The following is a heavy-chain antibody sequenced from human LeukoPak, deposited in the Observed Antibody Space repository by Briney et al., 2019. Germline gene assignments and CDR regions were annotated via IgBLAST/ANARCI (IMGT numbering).Heavy chain of an antibody. CDR2: INPNSGGT. Sequence: ASVKVSCKASGYTFTGYYMHWVRQAPGQGLEWMGWINPNSGGTNYAQKLQGRVTMTTDTSTSTACMELRSLRSDDTAVYYCARVLMDYSWFDPWGQGTLVTVSS. CDR3: ARVLMDYSWFDP. CDR1: GYTFTGYY. D-gene: IGHD3/OR15-3a*01. V-gene: IGHV1-2*02. J-gene: IGHJ5*02.